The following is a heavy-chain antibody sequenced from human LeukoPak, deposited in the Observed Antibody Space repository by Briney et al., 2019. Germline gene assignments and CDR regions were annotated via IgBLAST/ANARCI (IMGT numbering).Heavy chain of an antibody. CDR1: GFTFSSYA. CDR3: AKDQTWGYGSGSPFDY. CDR2: ISGSGGST. J-gene: IGHJ4*02. D-gene: IGHD3-10*01. Sequence: GGSLRLSCAASGFTFSSYAMSWVRQAPGKGLEWVSAISGSGGSTYYADSVRGRFTISRDNSKNTLYLQMNSLRAEDTAVYYCAKDQTWGYGSGSPFDYWGRGTLVTVSS. V-gene: IGHV3-23*01.